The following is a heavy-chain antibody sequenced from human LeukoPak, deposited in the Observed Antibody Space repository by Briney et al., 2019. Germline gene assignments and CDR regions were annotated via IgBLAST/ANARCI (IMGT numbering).Heavy chain of an antibody. CDR1: GFAFNTYA. V-gene: IGHV3-23*01. Sequence: PGGSLRLSCAASGFAFNTYAMNWVRQAPGKGLEWVYPVSGRGDTLYFPDSVKGRFSISRDNAKNSLYLQMNSLRAEDTAVYYCAREGWELLPGRAAFDIWGQGTMVTVSS. CDR2: VSGRGDTL. D-gene: IGHD1-26*01. J-gene: IGHJ3*02. CDR3: AREGWELLPGRAAFDI.